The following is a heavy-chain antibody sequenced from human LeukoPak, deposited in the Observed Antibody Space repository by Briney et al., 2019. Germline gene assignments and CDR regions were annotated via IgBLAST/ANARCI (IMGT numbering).Heavy chain of an antibody. CDR1: GYSFTSFW. V-gene: IGHV5-51*01. Sequence: GESLKISCEGSGYSFTSFWIAWVRQMPGKGLEWMGIIFPGDSDTRYSPSFQGQVTISVDKSLSTAYLQWSSLRASGTAMYYCARQRKNWNYIDYWGQGTLVTVSS. J-gene: IGHJ4*02. CDR2: IFPGDSDT. D-gene: IGHD1-1*01. CDR3: ARQRKNWNYIDY.